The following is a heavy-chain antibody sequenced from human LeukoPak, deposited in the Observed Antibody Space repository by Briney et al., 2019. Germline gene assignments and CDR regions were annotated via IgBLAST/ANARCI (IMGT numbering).Heavy chain of an antibody. CDR3: ANDYSNYYSYGMDV. CDR2: ISGGGGST. CDR1: GFTFTSYS. Sequence: GGSLRLSCAASGFTFTSYSMNWVRQAPGKGLEWVSTISGGGGSTYYADSVKGRFTISRDNSKNTLYLQMNSLRAEDTAVYYCANDYSNYYSYGMDVWGQGTTVTVSS. J-gene: IGHJ6*02. D-gene: IGHD4-11*01. V-gene: IGHV3-23*01.